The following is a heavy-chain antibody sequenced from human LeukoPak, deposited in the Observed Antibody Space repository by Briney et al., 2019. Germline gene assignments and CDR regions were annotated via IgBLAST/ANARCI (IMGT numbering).Heavy chain of an antibody. CDR3: ANDRSDTWSFDY. D-gene: IGHD2-15*01. J-gene: IGHJ4*02. Sequence: QPGGPLRLSGGASGFTFSRDVIHCVRPAPGKGLEGVAIIRQDGSEKKDAASVKRRVIICRHNTNTTLQLIMNRMRAEETAVYYCANDRSDTWSFDYWGQGTLVTVSS. V-gene: IGHV3-30*02. CDR1: GFTFSRDV. CDR2: IRQDGSEK.